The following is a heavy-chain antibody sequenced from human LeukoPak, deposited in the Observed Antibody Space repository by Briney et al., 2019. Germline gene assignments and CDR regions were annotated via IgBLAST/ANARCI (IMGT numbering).Heavy chain of an antibody. CDR3: AKDSSITMVRGVNWFDP. V-gene: IGHV3-23*01. J-gene: IGHJ5*02. D-gene: IGHD3-10*01. CDR2: ITDSGGST. CDR1: GFTFSNYA. Sequence: PGGSLRLSCAASGFTFSNYALSWVRQVPGKGLEWVSGITDSGGSTYYADSVKGRFTISRDNSKNTLYLQMNSLRAEDTAVYYCAKDSSITMVRGVNWFDPWGQGTLVTVSS.